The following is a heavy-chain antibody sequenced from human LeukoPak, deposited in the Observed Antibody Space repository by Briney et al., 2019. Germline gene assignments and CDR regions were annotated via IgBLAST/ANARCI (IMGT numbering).Heavy chain of an antibody. Sequence: GGSLRLSCAASGFTFSSYGMHWVRQAPGKGLEWVANIKQDGSEKYYVDSVKGRFTISRDNAKNSLYLQMNSLRAEDTAVYYCAGMVRGRPDWGQGTLVTVSS. D-gene: IGHD3-10*01. V-gene: IGHV3-7*01. J-gene: IGHJ4*02. CDR3: AGMVRGRPD. CDR2: IKQDGSEK. CDR1: GFTFSSYG.